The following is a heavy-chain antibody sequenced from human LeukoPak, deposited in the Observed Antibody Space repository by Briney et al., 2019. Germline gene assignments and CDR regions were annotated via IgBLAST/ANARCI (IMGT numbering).Heavy chain of an antibody. CDR2: FHFSGAI. Sequence: SEPLSLTCTVSGVSITSYSHNYDWIRQPPGKGLEWIGGFHFSGAINYNPSLKSRVTIFVDTSKKQIPLKLNSVTAADTAVYYCARRYEGSGYAYDYWGQGILVTVSS. CDR1: GVSITSYSHN. V-gene: IGHV4-39*01. J-gene: IGHJ4*02. CDR3: ARRYEGSGYAYDY. D-gene: IGHD3-22*01.